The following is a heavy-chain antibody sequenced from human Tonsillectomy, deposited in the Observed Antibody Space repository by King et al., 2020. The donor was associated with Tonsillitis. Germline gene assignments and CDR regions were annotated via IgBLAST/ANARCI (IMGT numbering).Heavy chain of an antibody. V-gene: IGHV4-59*08. CDR2: FYHTGNT. J-gene: IGHJ6*02. CDR3: AGHEVGEWSVGNWNYYYYLMDV. CDR1: GGSISGYY. Sequence: QLQESGPGLVKPSETLSLTCSVSGGSISGYYWSWIRQPPGKGLEWMGYFYHTGNTNYNPSLESRLTISVDTSNNQFSLKLTSMTAADTAVYFCAGHEVGEWSVGNWNYYYYLMDVWGQGTTVTVSS. D-gene: IGHD3-3*01.